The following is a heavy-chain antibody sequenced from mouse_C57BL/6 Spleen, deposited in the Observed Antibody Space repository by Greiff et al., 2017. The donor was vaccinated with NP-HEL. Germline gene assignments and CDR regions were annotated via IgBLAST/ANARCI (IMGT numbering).Heavy chain of an antibody. D-gene: IGHD1-1*01. Sequence: QVQLQQSGAELVRPGASVTLSCKASGYTFTDYEMHWVKQTPVHGLEWIGAIDPETGGTAYNQKFKGKAILTADKSSSTAYMELRSLTSEDSAVYYCTRLANYAMDYWGQGTSVTVSS. CDR2: IDPETGGT. CDR3: TRLANYAMDY. CDR1: GYTFTDYE. J-gene: IGHJ4*01. V-gene: IGHV1-15*01.